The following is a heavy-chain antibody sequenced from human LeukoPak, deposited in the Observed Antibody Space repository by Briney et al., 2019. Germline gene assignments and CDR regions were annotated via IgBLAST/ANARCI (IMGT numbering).Heavy chain of an antibody. Sequence: GGSLRLSCEGSGFAFSNYGVHWVRQAPGKGLEWVAVIWYDGSNKYYADSVKGRFTISRDNSKNTLYLQMNSLRAEDTAVYYCARARYSSGSYYFDYWGQGTLVTVSS. V-gene: IGHV3-33*08. J-gene: IGHJ4*02. CDR1: GFAFSNYG. CDR2: IWYDGSNK. D-gene: IGHD6-19*01. CDR3: ARARYSSGSYYFDY.